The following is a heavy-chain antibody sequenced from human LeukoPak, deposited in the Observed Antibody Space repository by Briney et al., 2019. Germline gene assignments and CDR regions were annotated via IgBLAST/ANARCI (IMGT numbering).Heavy chain of an antibody. J-gene: IGHJ6*03. CDR3: ARDGYPYYYYYMDV. CDR1: GGSISSSSYY. CDR2: IYYSGST. Sequence: SETLSLTCTVSGGSISSSSYYWGWIRQPPGKGLEWIGSIYYSGSTYYNPSLKSRVTISVDTSKNQFSLKLSSVTAADTAVYYCARDGYPYYYYYMDVWGKGTTVTVSS. D-gene: IGHD5-12*01. V-gene: IGHV4-39*07.